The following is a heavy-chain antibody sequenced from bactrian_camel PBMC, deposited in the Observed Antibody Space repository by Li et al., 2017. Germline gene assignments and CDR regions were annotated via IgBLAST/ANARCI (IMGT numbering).Heavy chain of an antibody. Sequence: HVQLVESGGGSVQAGGSLRLSCTGPDYGSYSLAWFRQGPGKSRERVAIAYTGGRATYYADSVKGRFTISQDSAKNTLYLQMNNLKPEDTALYYCAARLCWSGEYNYWGQGTQVTVS. D-gene: IGHD1*01. CDR3: AARLCWSGEYNY. J-gene: IGHJ4*01. V-gene: IGHV3S6*01. CDR2: AYTGGRAT. CDR1: DYGSYS.